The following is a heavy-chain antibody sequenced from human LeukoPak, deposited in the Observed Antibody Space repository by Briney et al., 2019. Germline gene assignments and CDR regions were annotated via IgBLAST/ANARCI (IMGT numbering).Heavy chain of an antibody. Sequence: AGGSLRLSCAASGFTFSNAWMSWVRQAPGKGLEWVGRIKSKTDGGTTDYAAPVKGRFTISRDDSKNTLYLQMSSLKIEDTAVYYCTTEEIVVVVAANLGAFDIWGQGTMVTVSS. CDR3: TTEEIVVVVAANLGAFDI. CDR1: GFTFSNAW. CDR2: IKSKTDGGTT. J-gene: IGHJ3*02. D-gene: IGHD2-15*01. V-gene: IGHV3-15*01.